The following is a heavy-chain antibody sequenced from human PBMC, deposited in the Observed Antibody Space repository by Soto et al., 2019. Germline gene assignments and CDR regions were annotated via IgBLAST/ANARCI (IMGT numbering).Heavy chain of an antibody. D-gene: IGHD6-13*01. J-gene: IGHJ4*02. CDR3: TTDHISSSCYFDY. CDR2: IKSKTDGGTT. CDR1: GFTFSNAW. Sequence: EVQLVESGGGLVKPGGSLRLSCAASGFTFSNAWMSWVRQAPGKGLEWVGRIKSKTDGGTTDYAAPVKGRFTISRDDSKNTLYLQMNSLKTEDTAVYYCTTDHISSSCYFDYWGQGTLVTVSS. V-gene: IGHV3-15*01.